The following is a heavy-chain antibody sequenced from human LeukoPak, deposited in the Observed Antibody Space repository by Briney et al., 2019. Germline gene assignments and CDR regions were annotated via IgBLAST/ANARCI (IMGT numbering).Heavy chain of an antibody. Sequence: GGSLRLSCAASGFTFSNAWMSWVRRAPGKGLEWVGRIKARSNGGTADYSPPVKGRFSISRDDSKNTLYLQMNSLKSDDTAVYYRATEGFTYGYHGIDNWGQGTIVTVSS. CDR2: IKARSNGGTA. J-gene: IGHJ3*02. D-gene: IGHD5-18*01. CDR3: ATEGFTYGYHGIDN. V-gene: IGHV3-15*01. CDR1: GFTFSNAW.